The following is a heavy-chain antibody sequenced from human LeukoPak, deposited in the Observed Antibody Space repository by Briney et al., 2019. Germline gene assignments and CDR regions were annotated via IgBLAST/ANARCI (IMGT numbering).Heavy chain of an antibody. D-gene: IGHD6-19*01. V-gene: IGHV3-21*06. J-gene: IGHJ4*02. CDR3: ARDYSSGWFGKGAY. CDR1: GFSFSRYW. Sequence: GGSLRLSCAASGFSFSRYWMSWVRQAPGKGLEWVSSIDGDGTLKYYADSLKGRFTISRDNANNSVYLQMKSLTAADSGLYFCARDYSSGWFGKGAYWGQGTRVLVSS. CDR2: IDGDGTLK.